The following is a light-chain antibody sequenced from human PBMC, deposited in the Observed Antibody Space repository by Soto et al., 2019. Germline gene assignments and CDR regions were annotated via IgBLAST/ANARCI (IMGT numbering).Light chain of an antibody. J-gene: IGKJ2*01. CDR1: QSVSSSY. V-gene: IGKV3-20*01. Sequence: EIVLTQSPGTLSLSPGERATLSCRASQSVSSSYLAWYQQKPGQAPRLLIYGASSRATGIPDRFSGSGSGTDFTLTISRLEPEDFAVYYCQQYGSSTPTYTFGPGTKLEIK. CDR3: QQYGSSTPTYT. CDR2: GAS.